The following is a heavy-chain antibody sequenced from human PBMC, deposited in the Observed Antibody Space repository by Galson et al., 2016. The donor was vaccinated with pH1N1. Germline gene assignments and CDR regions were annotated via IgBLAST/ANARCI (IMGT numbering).Heavy chain of an antibody. Sequence: CAASGFTFTSYAMHWVRQAPGKRLEWVAVILYDGTNEYYADSVKGRFTISRDKTQSTVYLQMNSLRTEDTAVYYCASDSEYSGHEGFHWAQGTLVIVSS. CDR2: ILYDGTNE. J-gene: IGHJ4*02. D-gene: IGHD5-12*01. V-gene: IGHV3-30*04. CDR3: ASDSEYSGHEGFH. CDR1: GFTFTSYA.